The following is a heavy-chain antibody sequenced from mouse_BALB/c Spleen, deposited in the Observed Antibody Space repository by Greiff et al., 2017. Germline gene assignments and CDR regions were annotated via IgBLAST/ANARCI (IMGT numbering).Heavy chain of an antibody. CDR2: ISYSGST. V-gene: IGHV3-8*02. D-gene: IGHD1-1*01. J-gene: IGHJ1*01. CDR3: ARNYGSSHWYFDV. CDR1: GDSITSGY. Sequence: EVKVVESGPSLVKPSQTLSLTCSVTGDSITSGYWNWIRKFPGNKLEYMGYISYSGSTYYNPSLKSRISITRDTSKNQYYLQLNSVTTEDTATYYCARNYGSSHWYFDVWGAGTTVTVSS.